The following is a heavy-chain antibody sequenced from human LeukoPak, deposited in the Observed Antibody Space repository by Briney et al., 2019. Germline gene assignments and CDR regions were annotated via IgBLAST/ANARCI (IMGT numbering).Heavy chain of an antibody. CDR1: GGSINNYF. Sequence: HSETLSLTCTVSGGSINNYFWSGIRQPPGNGLEWIGYVYYTGSTNYNPSLRSRVTISVDTSKNQFSLKLTSVTAADTAVYYCARYGLWSFDYWGQGSLVSVSS. CDR2: VYYTGST. D-gene: IGHD3-10*01. CDR3: ARYGLWSFDY. J-gene: IGHJ4*02. V-gene: IGHV4-59*01.